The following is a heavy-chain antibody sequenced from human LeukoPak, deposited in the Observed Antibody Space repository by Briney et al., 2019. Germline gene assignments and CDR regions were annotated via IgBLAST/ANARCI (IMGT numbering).Heavy chain of an antibody. J-gene: IGHJ4*02. CDR1: GFTFSDAW. D-gene: IGHD7-27*01. V-gene: IGHV3-15*07. CDR2: IKRKTDAGTT. Sequence: GGSLRLSCAASGFTFSDAWMNWVRQAPGKGLEWVGRIKRKTDAGTTDYAAPVKGRFTISRDDSKNTLFLQMNSLKTEDTAVYYCTTGNWGPYWGQGTLVTVSS. CDR3: TTGNWGPY.